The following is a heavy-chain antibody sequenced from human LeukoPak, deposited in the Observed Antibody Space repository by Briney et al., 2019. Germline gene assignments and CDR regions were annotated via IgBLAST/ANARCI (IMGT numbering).Heavy chain of an antibody. CDR2: IYPGDSAT. CDR1: GFSFTSYR. Sequence: GESLKISCKISGFSFTSYRIAWVRQMPGKGLEWMGIIYPGDSATTYSPSFQGQVTLSVDKSINTAYLQWSSLKASDTAIYYCARTIAQYYYMDAWGKGTTVSVSS. J-gene: IGHJ6*03. CDR3: ARTIAQYYYMDA. V-gene: IGHV5-51*01. D-gene: IGHD3-10*01.